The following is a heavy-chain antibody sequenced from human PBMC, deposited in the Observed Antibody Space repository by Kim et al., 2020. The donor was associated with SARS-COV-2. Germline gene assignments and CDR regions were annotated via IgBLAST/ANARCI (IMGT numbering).Heavy chain of an antibody. J-gene: IGHJ4*02. CDR1: GFTFSTYP. D-gene: IGHD1-26*01. Sequence: GGSLRLSCSASGFTFSTYPMLWVRQAPGKGLEYVSVISSNGGSTYYADSVKGRFTISRDNSKNTLYLQMSSLRPEDTAVYYCVKGASGTYDYWGQGTLVIVSS. CDR3: VKGASGTYDY. V-gene: IGHV3-64D*06. CDR2: ISSNGGST.